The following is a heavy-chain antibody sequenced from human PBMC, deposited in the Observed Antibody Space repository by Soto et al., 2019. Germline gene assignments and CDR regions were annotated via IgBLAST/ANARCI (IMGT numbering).Heavy chain of an antibody. CDR2: ISAYNGNT. J-gene: IGHJ4*02. Sequence: ASVKVSCKASGYTFTSYGISWVRQAPGQGLERMGWISAYNGNTNYAQKLQGRVTMTTDTSTSTAYMELRSLRSDDTAVYYCARVRAPPYYYGSGSYYIYFDYWGQGTLVTVSS. CDR3: ARVRAPPYYYGSGSYYIYFDY. D-gene: IGHD3-10*01. V-gene: IGHV1-18*01. CDR1: GYTFTSYG.